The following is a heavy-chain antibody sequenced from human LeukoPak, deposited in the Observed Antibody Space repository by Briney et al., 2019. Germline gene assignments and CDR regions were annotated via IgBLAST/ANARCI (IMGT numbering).Heavy chain of an antibody. J-gene: IGHJ5*02. Sequence: SETLSLTCTVSGGSISSYYWSWIRQPAGKGLEWIGRIYTSGSTNYNPSLKSRVTISVDTSKNQFSLKLSSVTAADTAVYYCARMGDGSWYGGNWFDPWGQGTLVTVSS. CDR1: GGSISSYY. D-gene: IGHD6-13*01. CDR3: ARMGDGSWYGGNWFDP. V-gene: IGHV4-4*07. CDR2: IYTSGST.